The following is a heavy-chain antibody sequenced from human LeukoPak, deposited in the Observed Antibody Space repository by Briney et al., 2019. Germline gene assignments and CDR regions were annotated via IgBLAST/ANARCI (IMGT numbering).Heavy chain of an antibody. CDR1: GFTFSSHG. Sequence: GRSLRLSCAASGFTFSSHGFHWVRQAPGKGLEWVAAMWFDGSKQCYADSVKGRFTVSRDDSKNTLYLQMNSLRADDTAVYYCARDPQSSMDVWGQGTTVTVSS. J-gene: IGHJ6*02. CDR3: ARDPQSSMDV. CDR2: MWFDGSKQ. V-gene: IGHV3-33*01.